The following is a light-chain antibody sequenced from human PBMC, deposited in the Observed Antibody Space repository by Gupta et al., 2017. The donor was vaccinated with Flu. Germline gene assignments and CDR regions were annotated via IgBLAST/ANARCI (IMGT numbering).Light chain of an antibody. CDR1: SSDVGGYNY. Sequence: QFALTQPPSASGSPGQSVTISCTGTSSDVGGYNYVSWYQQHPGKAPKLMIYEVSKRPSGVPDRFSGSKSGNTASRTVSGLQAEDEADYYCSSYAGSNNFDVFGTGTKVTVL. CDR2: EVS. V-gene: IGLV2-8*01. J-gene: IGLJ1*01. CDR3: SSYAGSNNFDV.